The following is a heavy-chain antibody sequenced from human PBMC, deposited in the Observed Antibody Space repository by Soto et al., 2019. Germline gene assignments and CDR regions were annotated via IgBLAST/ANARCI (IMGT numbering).Heavy chain of an antibody. CDR1: GFTFSSYD. V-gene: IGHV3-13*01. CDR2: IGTAGDT. J-gene: IGHJ6*03. Sequence: GGSLRLSCAASGFTFSSYDMHWVRQATGKGLEWVSAIGTAGDTYYPGSVKGRFTISRENAKNSLYLQMNSLRAGDTAVYYCARGGYSYGNNYYYYYYMDVWGKGTTVTVSS. CDR3: ARGGYSYGNNYYYYYYMDV. D-gene: IGHD5-18*01.